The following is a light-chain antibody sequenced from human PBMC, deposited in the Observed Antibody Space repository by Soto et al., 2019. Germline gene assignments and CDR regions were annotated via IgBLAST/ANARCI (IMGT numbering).Light chain of an antibody. J-gene: IGKJ1*01. CDR3: QQYDSYST. CDR1: QSISSW. Sequence: DIQMTQSPSTLSASVGDRVTITCRASQSISSWLAWYQQKPGKAPKILNYDASTLESGVPARFSGSGSGTEFTLTISSLQPDDFATYYCQQYDSYSTFGQGTNVEIK. CDR2: DAS. V-gene: IGKV1-5*01.